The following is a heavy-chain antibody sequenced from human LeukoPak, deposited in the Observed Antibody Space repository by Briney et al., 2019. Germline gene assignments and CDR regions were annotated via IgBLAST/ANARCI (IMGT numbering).Heavy chain of an antibody. CDR1: GYTFTGYY. D-gene: IGHD6-6*01. CDR3: ARDAGSSAGGKSWFDP. J-gene: IGHJ5*02. Sequence: ASVKVSCKASGYTFTGYYMHWVRQAPGQGLEWMGWINPNSGGTNYAQKFQGRVTMTRDTSISTAYMELSRLRSDDTAVYYCARDAGSSAGGKSWFDPWGQGTLVTVSS. CDR2: INPNSGGT. V-gene: IGHV1-2*02.